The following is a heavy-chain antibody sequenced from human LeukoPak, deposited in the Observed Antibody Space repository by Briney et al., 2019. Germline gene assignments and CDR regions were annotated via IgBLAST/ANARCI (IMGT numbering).Heavy chain of an antibody. D-gene: IGHD6-13*01. CDR1: GRPISSYY. CDR2: IYTSGSP. CDR3: ARDEGYSSSWSVINWFDS. V-gene: IGHV4-4*07. Sequence: SDTLSLTCTVSGRPISSYYWIWIRPPAGKGLEWIGCIYTSGSPNYNPSLKSRVTMSVDTSKNQFSLKLSSVTAADTAVYYCARDEGYSSSWSVINWFDSWGQGTLVTVSS. J-gene: IGHJ5*01.